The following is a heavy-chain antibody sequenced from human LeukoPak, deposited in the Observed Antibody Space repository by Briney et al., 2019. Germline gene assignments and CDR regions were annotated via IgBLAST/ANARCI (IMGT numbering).Heavy chain of an antibody. Sequence: SGTLSLTCTVSGASISPYYWNWIRQPAGKGPEWIGRLYPSGSSDYNPSLKSRVTMSVDTSRNQFSLRVTSVTAADTAIYYCARDLSGSLYFDYWGQGILVTVSA. V-gene: IGHV4-4*07. CDR3: ARDLSGSLYFDY. D-gene: IGHD3-10*01. CDR1: GASISPYY. J-gene: IGHJ4*02. CDR2: LYPSGSS.